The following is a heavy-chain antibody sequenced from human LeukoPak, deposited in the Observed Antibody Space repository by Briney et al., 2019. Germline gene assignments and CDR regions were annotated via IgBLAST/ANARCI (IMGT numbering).Heavy chain of an antibody. J-gene: IGHJ4*02. Sequence: PGGSLRLSCAASGFTVSSNYMSWVRQAPGKGLEWVSVIYSGGNRYYSDDVKGRFTTFRDNSKNTLYLQMNSLRAEDTAVYYCAKGGEWLRLIDYWGQGTLVTVSS. CDR2: IYSGGNR. D-gene: IGHD5-12*01. CDR3: AKGGEWLRLIDY. V-gene: IGHV3-53*01. CDR1: GFTVSSNY.